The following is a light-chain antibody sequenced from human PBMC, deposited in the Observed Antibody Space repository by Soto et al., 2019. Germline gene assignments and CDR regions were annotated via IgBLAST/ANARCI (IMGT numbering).Light chain of an antibody. Sequence: DIQMTQSPSTLSASVGDRVTITCRASQSISSWLAWYQQKPGKDPKLLIYDASSLESGVPPRFSGSGSGTEFTLTISSLQPDDFAHSYCQQYNSYSPYTFSQATELEIK. CDR3: QQYNSYSPYT. CDR2: DAS. J-gene: IGKJ2*01. V-gene: IGKV1-5*01. CDR1: QSISSW.